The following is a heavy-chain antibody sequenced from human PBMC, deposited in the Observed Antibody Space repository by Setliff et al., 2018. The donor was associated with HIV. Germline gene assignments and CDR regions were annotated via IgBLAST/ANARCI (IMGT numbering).Heavy chain of an antibody. Sequence: SETLSLTCAVHGRSFSDYYWTWIRQPPGKGLEWIGEIKHSGSTNYNPSLKSRVTISVDTAKNQFSLNLTSVTAADTAVYYCARGGFKWSGSYADYWGQGTLVTVSS. CDR1: GRSFSDYY. V-gene: IGHV4-34*01. J-gene: IGHJ4*02. CDR2: IKHSGST. CDR3: ARGGFKWSGSYADY. D-gene: IGHD1-26*01.